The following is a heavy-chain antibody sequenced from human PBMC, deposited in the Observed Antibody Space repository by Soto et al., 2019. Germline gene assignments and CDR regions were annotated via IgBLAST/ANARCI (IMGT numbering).Heavy chain of an antibody. CDR1: GFTFDDYA. V-gene: IGHV3-9*01. CDR2: ISWNSGSI. J-gene: IGHJ5*02. D-gene: IGHD3-9*01. CDR3: AKEGDRSYYDILTGPGGWFDP. Sequence: EVQLVESGGGLVQPGRSLRLSCAASGFTFDDYAMHWVRQAPGKGLEWVSGISWNSGSIGYADSVKGRFTISRDNAKNSLYLQMNSLRAEDPALYYCAKEGDRSYYDILTGPGGWFDPWGQGTLVTVSS.